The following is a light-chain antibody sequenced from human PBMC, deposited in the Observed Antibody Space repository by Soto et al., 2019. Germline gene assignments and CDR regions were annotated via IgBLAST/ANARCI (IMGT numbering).Light chain of an antibody. Sequence: SRSSLSPSKKDRVTITCRASQSISSWLAWYQQKPGKAPKLLIYDASSLQSGVPSRFSGSGSGTDFTLTISCLQPEDFATYCCTEANCLLISFG. V-gene: IGKV1-12*01. CDR1: QSISSW. CDR3: TEANCLLIS. J-gene: IGKJ5*01. CDR2: DAS.